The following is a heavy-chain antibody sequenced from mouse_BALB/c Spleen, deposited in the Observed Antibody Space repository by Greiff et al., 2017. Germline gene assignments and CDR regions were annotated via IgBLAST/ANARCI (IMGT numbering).Heavy chain of an antibody. V-gene: IGHV1-69*02. J-gene: IGHJ2*01. CDR2: IDPSDSYT. D-gene: IGHD2-1*01. CDR1: GYTFTSYW. CDR3: ARGNYYFDY. Sequence: QVQLQQSGAELVKPGASVKLSCKASGYTFTSYWMHWVKQRPGQGLEWIGEIDPSDSYTNYNQKFKGKATLTVDKSSSTAYMQLSSLTSEDSAVYYCARGNYYFDYWGQGTTLTVSS.